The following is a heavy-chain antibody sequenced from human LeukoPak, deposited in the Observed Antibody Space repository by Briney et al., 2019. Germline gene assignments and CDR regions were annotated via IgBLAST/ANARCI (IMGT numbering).Heavy chain of an antibody. D-gene: IGHD2-2*02. V-gene: IGHV1-69*05. Sequence: SVKVSCKASGGTFSSYAISWVRQAPGQGLEWMGGIIPIFGTANYAQKFQGRVTITTDESTSTAYMELSSLGSEDTAVYYCARVRGCSSTSCYRDHYYYYYMDVWGKGTTVTDSS. CDR3: ARVRGCSSTSCYRDHYYYYYMDV. CDR1: GGTFSSYA. CDR2: IIPIFGTA. J-gene: IGHJ6*03.